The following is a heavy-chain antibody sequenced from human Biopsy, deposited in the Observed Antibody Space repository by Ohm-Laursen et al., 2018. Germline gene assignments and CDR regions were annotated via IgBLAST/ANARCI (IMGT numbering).Heavy chain of an antibody. CDR3: ARGSNDFGGLYFPR. J-gene: IGHJ4*02. V-gene: IGHV4-59*11. D-gene: IGHD4-23*01. CDR1: GGSFTGHY. CDR2: ISCTGYT. Sequence: SDTLSLTCTFSGGSFTGHYWSWIRQPPGKGLEGIGHISCTGYTSYNASLKSRVTISVDTSRNHFSLRLSSLTAADTAVYYCARGSNDFGGLYFPRWGQGTLLTVSS.